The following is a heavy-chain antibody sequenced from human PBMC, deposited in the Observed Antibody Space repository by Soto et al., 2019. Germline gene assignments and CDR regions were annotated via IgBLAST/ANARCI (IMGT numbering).Heavy chain of an antibody. CDR1: GFTFSSFD. Sequence: GGSLRLSCAASGFTFSSFDFDWVRQTPGKVLEWVAYISTTGGTMYADSLKGRFTISRDDSDNSLYLHMRSLTVEDTAVYHCTKEKSAMYSGYDAFDVWGRGTMVTVSS. CDR3: TKEKSAMYSGYDAFDV. D-gene: IGHD5-12*01. J-gene: IGHJ3*01. V-gene: IGHV3-48*03. CDR2: ISTTGGTM.